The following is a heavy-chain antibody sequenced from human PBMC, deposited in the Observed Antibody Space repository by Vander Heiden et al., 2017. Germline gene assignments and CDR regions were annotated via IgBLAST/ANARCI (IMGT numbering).Heavy chain of an antibody. Sequence: QVQLVQSGAEVKKPGASVKVSCQASGYTFTGHYMHWVRQAPGQGLEWVGWINPNSGVTNYAQKFQGRVTMTRDTSIRTAYMELSRLRSDDTAVYYCARGEMTAGGVDAFDIWGQGTMVTVST. CDR3: ARGEMTAGGVDAFDI. CDR2: INPNSGVT. CDR1: GYTFTGHY. V-gene: IGHV1-2*02. J-gene: IGHJ3*02. D-gene: IGHD3-16*01.